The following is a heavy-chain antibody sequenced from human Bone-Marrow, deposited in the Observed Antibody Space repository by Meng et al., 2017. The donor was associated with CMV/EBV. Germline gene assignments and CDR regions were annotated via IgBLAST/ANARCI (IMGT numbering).Heavy chain of an antibody. CDR1: GFTFSSYE. D-gene: IGHD3-3*01. V-gene: IGHV3-48*03. CDR3: ARGRDDFWSGYSGY. J-gene: IGHJ4*02. Sequence: GGSLKISCAASGFTFSSYEMNWVRQAPGKGLEWVSYISSSGSTIYYADSVKGRFTISRDNAKNSLYLQMNSLRAEDTAVYYCARGRDDFWSGYSGYWGQGTLVTVSS. CDR2: ISSSGSTI.